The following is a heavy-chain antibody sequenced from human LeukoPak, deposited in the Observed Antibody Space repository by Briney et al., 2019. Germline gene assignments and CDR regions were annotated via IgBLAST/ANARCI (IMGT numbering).Heavy chain of an antibody. CDR2: IYHSGSA. J-gene: IGHJ4*02. CDR3: ARTAYDSSGYYPD. CDR1: GGSISSSSYY. D-gene: IGHD3-22*01. Sequence: SETLSLTCTVSGGSISSSSYYWGWIRQPPGKGLEWIGYIYHSGSAYYNPSLESRVTISVDRSKNEYFLKVKSVTAADTAVYYCARTAYDSSGYYPDWGQGTPVIVSS. V-gene: IGHV4-39*07.